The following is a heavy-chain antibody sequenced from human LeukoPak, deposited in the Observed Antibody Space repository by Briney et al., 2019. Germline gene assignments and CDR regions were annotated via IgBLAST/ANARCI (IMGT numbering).Heavy chain of an antibody. J-gene: IGHJ5*02. CDR3: ARDQVISMVRGGHNWFDP. Sequence: SGSTYYNPSLKSRVTISVDTSKNQFSLKLSSVTAADTAVYYCARDQVISMVRGGHNWFDPWGQGTLVTVSS. D-gene: IGHD3-10*01. V-gene: IGHV4-39*07. CDR2: SGST.